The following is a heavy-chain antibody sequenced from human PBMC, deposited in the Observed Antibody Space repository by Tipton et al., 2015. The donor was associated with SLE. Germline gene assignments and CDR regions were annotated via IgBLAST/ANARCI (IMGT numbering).Heavy chain of an antibody. CDR1: GGSISSSTYY. CDR2: IFSSGNT. Sequence: LRLSCTVSGGSISSSTYYWGWIRQAPGKGLEWIGGIFSSGNTYYNPSLKSRVTISVDTSKNQLSLNLNPVTAADTAVYYCARAGLGYTYYYYMDVWGKGTTVTVSS. CDR3: ARAGLGYTYYYYMDV. J-gene: IGHJ6*03. D-gene: IGHD5-18*01. V-gene: IGHV4-39*07.